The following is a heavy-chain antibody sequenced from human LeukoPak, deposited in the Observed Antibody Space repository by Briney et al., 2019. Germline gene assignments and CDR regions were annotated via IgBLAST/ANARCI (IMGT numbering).Heavy chain of an antibody. V-gene: IGHV1-69*04. Sequence: ASVKVSCKASGGTFSSYAISWVRQAPGQGLEWMGRIIPILGIANYAQKFQGRVTITADKSTSTAYMELSSLRSEDTAVYYCARDHPDYYDSSGYYSLNWFDPWGQGTLVTVSS. CDR3: ARDHPDYYDSSGYYSLNWFDP. CDR1: GGTFSSYA. J-gene: IGHJ5*02. CDR2: IIPILGIA. D-gene: IGHD3-22*01.